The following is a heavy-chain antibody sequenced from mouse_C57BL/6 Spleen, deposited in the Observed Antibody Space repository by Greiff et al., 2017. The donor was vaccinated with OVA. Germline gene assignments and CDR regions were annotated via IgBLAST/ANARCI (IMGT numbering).Heavy chain of an antibody. CDR2: IYPGSGNT. CDR1: GYTFTDYY. V-gene: IGHV1-76*01. D-gene: IGHD2-5*01. J-gene: IGHJ2*01. CDR3: AGSNYYFDY. Sequence: QVQLQQSGAELVRPGASVKLSCKASGYTFTDYYINWVKQRPGQGLEWIARIYPGSGNTYYNEKFKGKATLTAEKSSSTAYMQLSSLTSEDSAVYFCAGSNYYFDYWGQGTTLTVSS.